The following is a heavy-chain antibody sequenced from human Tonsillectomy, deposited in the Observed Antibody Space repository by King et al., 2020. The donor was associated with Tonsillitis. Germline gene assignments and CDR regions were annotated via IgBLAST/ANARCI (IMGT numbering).Heavy chain of an antibody. V-gene: IGHV4-34*01. Sequence: VQLQQWGAGLLKPSETLSLTCAVYGGSFSGYYWSWIRQPPGKGLEWIGEINHSGSTNYNPSLKSRVTISVDTSKNQFSLKMSSVTAADTALYYWARRRPRLVYFYGSGSYCGYNSYYYYGMDVWGEGTTVTVSS. CDR1: GGSFSGYY. CDR2: INHSGST. CDR3: ARRRPRLVYFYGSGSYCGYNSYYYYGMDV. D-gene: IGHD3-10*01. J-gene: IGHJ6*04.